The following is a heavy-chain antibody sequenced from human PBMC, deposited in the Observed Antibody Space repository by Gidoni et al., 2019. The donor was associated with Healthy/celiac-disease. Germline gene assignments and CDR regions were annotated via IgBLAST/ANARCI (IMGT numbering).Heavy chain of an antibody. CDR2: IKQDRSEK. V-gene: IGHV3-7*04. CDR1: GFTLSSFW. CDR3: ARTRRYSGSFERSYYFDY. D-gene: IGHD1-26*01. Sequence: EVQLVESGGGLVQPGGPQRPCAASGFTLSSFWMSWVCQAPGKGLGWGANIKQDRSEKYYVDSVKGRFTSSRNNAKNTLYLQMNRLRAEDTAVYYCARTRRYSGSFERSYYFDYWGQGTLVTVSS. J-gene: IGHJ4*02.